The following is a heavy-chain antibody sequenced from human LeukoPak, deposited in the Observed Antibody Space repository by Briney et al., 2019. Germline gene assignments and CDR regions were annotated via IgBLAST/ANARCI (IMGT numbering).Heavy chain of an antibody. CDR1: GFTFTSSA. D-gene: IGHD5-24*01. CDR2: IVVGSGNT. J-gene: IGHJ6*03. Sequence: SVKVSCKASGFTFTSSAVQWVRQARGQRLEWIGWIVVGSGNTSYAQKFQERVTITRDMSTSTAYMELSSLRSEDTAVYYCAAGGVEMATIFRYYYYYMDVWGKGTTVTVSS. CDR3: AAGGVEMATIFRYYYYYMDV. V-gene: IGHV1-58*01.